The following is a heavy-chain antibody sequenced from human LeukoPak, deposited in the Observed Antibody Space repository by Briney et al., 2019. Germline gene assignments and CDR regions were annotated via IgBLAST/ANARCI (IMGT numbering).Heavy chain of an antibody. CDR1: GGSISSYY. J-gene: IGHJ4*02. CDR3: AKDTGDFYLRYFDS. CDR2: IYYTGTT. V-gene: IGHV4-59*01. D-gene: IGHD2/OR15-2a*01. Sequence: SETLSLTCTVSGGSISSYYWTWIRQPPGKGLEFIGYIYYTGTTNYNPSLKSRVTISVDTSKNQFSLKLRSVTAADTAAYYCAKDTGDFYLRYFDSWGQGTLVTVSS.